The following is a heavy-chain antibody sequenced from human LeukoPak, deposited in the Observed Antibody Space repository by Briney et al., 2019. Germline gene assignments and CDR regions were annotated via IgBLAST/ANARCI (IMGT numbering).Heavy chain of an antibody. D-gene: IGHD6-19*01. CDR2: ISSSSSFM. J-gene: IGHJ4*02. V-gene: IGHV3-21*01. CDR3: ARGLAAMANTIGDS. CDR1: GFTFSSYS. Sequence: GGSLRLSCVAPGFTFSSYSMNWVRQAPGKGLEWVSSISSSSSFMYYADSVRGRITISRDNAKNSLYLQMSSLRVEDSAVYYCARGLAAMANTIGDSWGQGTLVTVSS.